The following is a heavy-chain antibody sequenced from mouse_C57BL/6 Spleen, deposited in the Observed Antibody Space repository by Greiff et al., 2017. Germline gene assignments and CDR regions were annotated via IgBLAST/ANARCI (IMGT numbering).Heavy chain of an antibody. J-gene: IGHJ4*01. D-gene: IGHD2-2*01. CDR3: ARGRYGYDRYYAMDY. CDR2: IYPRSGNT. CDR1: GYTFTSYG. Sequence: VKLKESGAELARPGASVKLSCKASGYTFTSYGISWVKQRTGQGLEWIGEIYPRSGNTYYNEKFKGKATLTADKSSSTAYMELRSLTSEDSAVYFCARGRYGYDRYYAMDYWGQGTSVTVSS. V-gene: IGHV1-81*01.